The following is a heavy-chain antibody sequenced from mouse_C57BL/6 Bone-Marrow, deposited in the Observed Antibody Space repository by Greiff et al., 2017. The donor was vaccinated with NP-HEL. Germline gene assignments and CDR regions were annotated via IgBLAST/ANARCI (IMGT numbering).Heavy chain of an antibody. CDR2: INPDSSTI. Sequence: EVKVIESGGGLVQPGGSLKLSCAASGIDFSRYWMSWVRRAPGKGLEWIGEINPDSSTINYAPSLKDKFIISRDNAKNTLYLQMSKVRSEDTALYYCASLYGSSYVYYAMDYWGQGTSVTVSS. CDR3: ASLYGSSYVYYAMDY. J-gene: IGHJ4*01. V-gene: IGHV4-1*01. CDR1: GIDFSRYW. D-gene: IGHD1-1*01.